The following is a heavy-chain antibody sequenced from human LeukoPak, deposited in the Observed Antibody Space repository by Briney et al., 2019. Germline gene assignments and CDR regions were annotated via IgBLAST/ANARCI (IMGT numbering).Heavy chain of an antibody. D-gene: IGHD5-12*01. CDR2: ISSSGSSI. J-gene: IGHJ4*02. CDR1: GFTFSNYE. CDR3: AKDIEATISNFDY. Sequence: GGSLRLSCAASGFTFSNYEMNWVRQAPGKGLEWVSYISSSGSSINYADSVKGRFTTSRDNAENSLSLQMNSLRAEDTAVYYCAKDIEATISNFDYWGQGTLVTVSS. V-gene: IGHV3-48*03.